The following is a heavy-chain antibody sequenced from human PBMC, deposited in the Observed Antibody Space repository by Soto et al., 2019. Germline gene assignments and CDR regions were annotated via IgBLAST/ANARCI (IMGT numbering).Heavy chain of an antibody. Sequence: EVQLVQSGAEVKKPGESLKISCKGSGYSFTSYWIGWVRQMPGKGLEWMGIIYPGDSDTRYSPSFQGQVTISADKSISTAYLQWSSLKASDTAMYYCACLPCGGDCFGRTDAFDIWGQGTMVTVSS. CDR2: IYPGDSDT. V-gene: IGHV5-51*03. J-gene: IGHJ3*02. D-gene: IGHD2-21*02. CDR3: ACLPCGGDCFGRTDAFDI. CDR1: GYSFTSYW.